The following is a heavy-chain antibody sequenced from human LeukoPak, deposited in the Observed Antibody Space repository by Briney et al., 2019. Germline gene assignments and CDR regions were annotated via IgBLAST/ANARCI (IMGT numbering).Heavy chain of an antibody. V-gene: IGHV1-69*05. D-gene: IGHD3-16*01. Sequence: GASVKVSCKASGGTFSSYAISWVRQAPGQGLEWMGGIIPIFGTANYAQKFQGRVTITTDESTSTAYMELNSLRAEDTAVYYCAKDLGVWGSPDRIEDYWGQGTLVTVSS. CDR1: GGTFSSYA. J-gene: IGHJ4*02. CDR2: IIPIFGTA. CDR3: AKDLGVWGSPDRIEDY.